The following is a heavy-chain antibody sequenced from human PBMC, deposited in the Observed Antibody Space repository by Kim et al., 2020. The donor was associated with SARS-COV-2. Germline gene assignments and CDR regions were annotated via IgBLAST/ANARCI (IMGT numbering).Heavy chain of an antibody. CDR3: ASVYGSGSYCFDY. V-gene: IGHV1-24*01. J-gene: IGHJ4*02. D-gene: IGHD3-10*01. Sequence: YAKKFQGRVTMTEDTSTDTAYMELSSLRSEDTAVYYCASVYGSGSYCFDYWGQGTLVTVSS.